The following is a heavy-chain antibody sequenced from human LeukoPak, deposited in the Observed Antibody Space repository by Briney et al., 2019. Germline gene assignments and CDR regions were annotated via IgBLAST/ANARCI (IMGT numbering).Heavy chain of an antibody. J-gene: IGHJ6*02. D-gene: IGHD3-9*01. CDR1: GYTFTGYY. CDR3: GRFDILTGSYYYYGMDV. CDR2: INPNSGGT. Sequence: ASVKVSCKASGYTFTGYYMHWVRQAPGQELDWMGWINPNSGGTNYAQKFQGRVTMTRDTSFSTAYMELSRLRSDDTAVYYCGRFDILTGSYYYYGMDVWGQGTTVTVSS. V-gene: IGHV1-2*02.